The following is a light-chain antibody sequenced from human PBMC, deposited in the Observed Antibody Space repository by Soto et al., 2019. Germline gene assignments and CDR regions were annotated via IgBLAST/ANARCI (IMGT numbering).Light chain of an antibody. CDR2: YDD. J-gene: IGLJ2*01. V-gene: IGLV1-36*01. CDR3: AAWDDSLNGPRV. Sequence: QSVLTQPPSVSEAPRQRVTISCSGSSSNIGNNAVNWYQQLPGKAPKLLIYYDDLLPSGVSDRFSGSKSGTSASLAISGLQSEDEADDHCAAWDDSLNGPRVFGGGTKVTVL. CDR1: SSNIGNNA.